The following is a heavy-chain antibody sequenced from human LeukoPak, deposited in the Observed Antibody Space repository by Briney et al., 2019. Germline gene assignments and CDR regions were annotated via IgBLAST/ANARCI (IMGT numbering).Heavy chain of an antibody. D-gene: IGHD6-13*01. Sequence: PGGSLRLSCAASGFTFWSSGMSWVRQAPGKGLEWVSAISGSGGRTYYPDSVKGRFTISRDNSKNTLYLQMNSLRAEDTAIYYCAKDGFVPPPHSSSSGRPYYFDYWGQGTLVTVSS. CDR2: ISGSGGRT. V-gene: IGHV3-23*01. CDR3: AKDGFVPPPHSSSSGRPYYFDY. CDR1: GFTFWSSG. J-gene: IGHJ4*02.